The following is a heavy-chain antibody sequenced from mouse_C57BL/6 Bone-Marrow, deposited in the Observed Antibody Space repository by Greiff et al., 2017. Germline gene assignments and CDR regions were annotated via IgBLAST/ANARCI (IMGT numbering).Heavy chain of an antibody. CDR3: DDGFDY. CDR2: INPYNGGT. D-gene: IGHD2-12*01. V-gene: IGHV1-19*01. CDR1: GYTFTDYD. J-gene: IGHJ3*01. Sequence: EVKLQQSGPVLVKPGASVKMSCKASGYTFTDYDMNWVKQSHGKSLEWIGVINPYNGGTSYNQKFKGKATLTVDKSTSTAYMELNSLKSEDSAVYYCDDGFDYWGQGTLVTVSA.